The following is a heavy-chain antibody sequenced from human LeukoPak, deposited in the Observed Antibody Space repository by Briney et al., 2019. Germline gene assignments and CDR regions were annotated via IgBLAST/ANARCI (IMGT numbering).Heavy chain of an antibody. CDR1: GGSFSGYY. Sequence: SETLSLTCAVYGGSFSGYYWSWIRQPPGKGLEWIGEINHSGSTNYNPSLKSRVTISVDTSKNQFSLKLSSVTAADTAVYYCARRGVGAIYDAFDIWGQGTMVTVSS. CDR3: ARRGVGAIYDAFDI. D-gene: IGHD1-26*01. V-gene: IGHV4-34*01. CDR2: INHSGST. J-gene: IGHJ3*02.